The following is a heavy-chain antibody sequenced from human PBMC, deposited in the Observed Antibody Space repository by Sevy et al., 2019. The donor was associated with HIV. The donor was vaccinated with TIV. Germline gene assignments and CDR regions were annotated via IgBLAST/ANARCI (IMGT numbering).Heavy chain of an antibody. CDR2: IIPSFGTT. CDR3: ATDLVAEMPTTYYGLDV. J-gene: IGHJ6*02. Sequence: ASVKVSCKASGGSFSSFAINWVRQAPGQGLEWVGGIIPSFGTTTYSPRFHDRVTISADEATTKGNMELRSLRADDTAVYYCATDLVAEMPTTYYGLDVWGQGTTVTVSS. CDR1: GGSFSSFA. V-gene: IGHV1-69*13. D-gene: IGHD1-1*01.